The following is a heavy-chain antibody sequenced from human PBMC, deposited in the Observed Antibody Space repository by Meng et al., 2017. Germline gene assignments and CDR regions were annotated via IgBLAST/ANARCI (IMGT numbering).Heavy chain of an antibody. V-gene: IGHV3-7*03. Sequence: GESLKISCAASGFTFSSYWMSWVRQAPGKGLEWVANIKQDGSEKYYVDSVKGRFTISRDDSKNTLYLQMNSLKTEDTAVYYCTTAGYSYDDYWGQGTLVTVSS. J-gene: IGHJ4*02. CDR2: IKQDGSEK. CDR3: TTAGYSYDDY. CDR1: GFTFSSYW. D-gene: IGHD5-18*01.